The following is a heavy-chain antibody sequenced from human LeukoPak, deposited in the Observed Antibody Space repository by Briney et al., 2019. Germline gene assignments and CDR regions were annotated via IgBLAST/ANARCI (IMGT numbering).Heavy chain of an antibody. J-gene: IGHJ4*02. Sequence: SVKVSCKASGGTFSSYAISWVRQAPGQGLEWVGGIIPIFGTANYAQKFQGRVTITADESTSTAYMELSSLRSEDTAVYYCARETVTGFGVGKFDYWGQGTLVTVSS. CDR3: ARETVTGFGVGKFDY. V-gene: IGHV1-69*13. CDR1: GGTFSSYA. D-gene: IGHD3-3*01. CDR2: IIPIFGTA.